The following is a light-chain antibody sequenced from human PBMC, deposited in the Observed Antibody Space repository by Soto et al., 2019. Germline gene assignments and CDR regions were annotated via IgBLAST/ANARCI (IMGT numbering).Light chain of an antibody. CDR3: ATWDGILNGWV. J-gene: IGLJ3*02. V-gene: IGLV2-11*01. CDR2: DVT. Sequence: QSALTQPRSVSGSPGQSVTISCTGTSSDVGSYNYVSWYQQRPGKAPKVMTYDVTKRPSGVPDRFSGSKSGNTASLTISGLQGEDEADYYCATWDGILNGWVFGGGTKVTVL. CDR1: SSDVGSYNY.